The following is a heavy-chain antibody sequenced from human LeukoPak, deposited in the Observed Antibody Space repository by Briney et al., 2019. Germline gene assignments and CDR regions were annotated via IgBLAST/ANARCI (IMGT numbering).Heavy chain of an antibody. Sequence: PGGSLRLSCAASGFTFSSYWMHWVRQTAGKGLVWVSRISSDGSSTDYADSVKGRFTISRDNAKNTLYLQMNSLRAGDTAVYYCSKGMIRGLGDYWGQGALVTVSS. CDR1: GFTFSSYW. J-gene: IGHJ4*02. D-gene: IGHD3-10*01. V-gene: IGHV3-74*01. CDR2: ISSDGSST. CDR3: SKGMIRGLGDY.